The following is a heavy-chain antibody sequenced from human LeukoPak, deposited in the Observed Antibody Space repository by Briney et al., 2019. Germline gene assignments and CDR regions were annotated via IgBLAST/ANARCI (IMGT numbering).Heavy chain of an antibody. CDR3: AKAAYTHDGWELLYHFDY. J-gene: IGHJ4*02. CDR1: GFTFSSYA. D-gene: IGHD1-26*01. V-gene: IGHV3-23*01. CDR2: ISGSGGST. Sequence: PGGSLRLSCAASGFTFSSYAMSWVRQAPGKGLEWVSAISGSGGSTYYADSVKGRFTISRDNSKNTLYLQMNSLRAEDTAVYYCAKAAYTHDGWELLYHFDYWGQGTLVTVSS.